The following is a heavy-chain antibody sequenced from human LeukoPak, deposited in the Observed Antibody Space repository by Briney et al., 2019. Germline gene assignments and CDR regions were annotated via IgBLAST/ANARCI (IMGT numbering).Heavy chain of an antibody. CDR1: GFTFSSYA. J-gene: IGHJ4*02. D-gene: IGHD5-18*01. CDR2: ISGSGGST. V-gene: IGHV3-23*01. Sequence: PGGSLRLSCAASGFTFSSYAMSWVRQAPGKGLEWVSGISGSGGSTYYADSVKGRFTISRDNSKNTLYLQMNSLRAEDTAVYYCARTPDTAMGPFDYWGQGTLVTVSS. CDR3: ARTPDTAMGPFDY.